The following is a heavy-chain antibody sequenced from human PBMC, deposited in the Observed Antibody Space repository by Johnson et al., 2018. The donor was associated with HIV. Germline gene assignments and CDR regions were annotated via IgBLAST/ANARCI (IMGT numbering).Heavy chain of an antibody. Sequence: QVQLVESGGGVVQPGRSLRLSCAASGFTFSSYGMHWVRQAPGKGLEWVAVISYDGSNKYYADSVKGRFTISRDNSKNTLYLQMNSLRAEDTAVYYCAREGRGAPHDGFDIWGQGTMVTVSS. CDR1: GFTFSSYG. CDR2: ISYDGSNK. J-gene: IGHJ3*02. V-gene: IGHV3-30*03. D-gene: IGHD3-10*01. CDR3: AREGRGAPHDGFDI.